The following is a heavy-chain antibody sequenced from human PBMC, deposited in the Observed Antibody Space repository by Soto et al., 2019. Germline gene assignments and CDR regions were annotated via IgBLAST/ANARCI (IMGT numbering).Heavy chain of an antibody. D-gene: IGHD3-22*01. V-gene: IGHV3-15*07. Sequence: EVQLVESGGGLVKPGGSLRLSCAASGFTFSNAWMNWVRQAPGKGLEWVGRIKSKTDGGTTDYAAPVKGRFTISRDDSQNTLYPQMNSLKTEDTAVYYCTTPTYYYDSSGYYNDYWGQGTLVTVSS. CDR3: TTPTYYYDSSGYYNDY. CDR1: GFTFSNAW. J-gene: IGHJ4*02. CDR2: IKSKTDGGTT.